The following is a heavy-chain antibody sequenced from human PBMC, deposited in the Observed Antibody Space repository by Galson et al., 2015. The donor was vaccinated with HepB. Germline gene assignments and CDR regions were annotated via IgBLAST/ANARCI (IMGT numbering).Heavy chain of an antibody. CDR1: GFTVGSNY. CDR3: ARRGPDYGDYALDY. J-gene: IGHJ4*02. D-gene: IGHD4-17*01. CDR2: TYSGGST. Sequence: SLRLSCAASGFTVGSNYMSWVRQAPGKGLEWVSVTYSGGSTYYADSVRGRFTVSRDNSKNTLSLQMNSLRAEDTAVYYCARRGPDYGDYALDYWGQRTLVTVSS. V-gene: IGHV3-66*04.